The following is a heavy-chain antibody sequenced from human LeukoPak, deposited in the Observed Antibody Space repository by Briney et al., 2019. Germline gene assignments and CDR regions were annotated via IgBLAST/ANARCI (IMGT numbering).Heavy chain of an antibody. CDR3: ASNRVDYYYGMDV. V-gene: IGHV1-2*02. CDR1: GYTFTGYY. Sequence: ASVKVSCKASGYTFTGYYMHWVRQAPGQGLEWMGWINPNSGGTNYAQKFQGRVTITADKSTSTAYMELSSLRSEDTAVYYCASNRVDYYYGMDVWGQGTTVTVSS. J-gene: IGHJ6*02. CDR2: INPNSGGT.